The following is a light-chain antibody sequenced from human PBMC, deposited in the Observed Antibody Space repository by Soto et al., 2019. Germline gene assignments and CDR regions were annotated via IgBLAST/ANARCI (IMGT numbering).Light chain of an antibody. CDR2: GAS. J-gene: IGKJ2*01. Sequence: EIVLTQSPGTLSLSPGERATLSCRASQSVSSSYLAWYQQKPGQAPRLLIYGASSRATGIPDRFSGSGSGKVFTLTISRLEPEDFAVYYCQQYGSSPPYTFGQGTKLEIK. V-gene: IGKV3-20*01. CDR3: QQYGSSPPYT. CDR1: QSVSSSY.